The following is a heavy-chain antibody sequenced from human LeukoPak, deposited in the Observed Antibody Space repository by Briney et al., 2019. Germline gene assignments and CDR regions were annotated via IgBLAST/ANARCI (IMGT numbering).Heavy chain of an antibody. J-gene: IGHJ4*02. D-gene: IGHD3-3*01. Sequence: SETLSLTCAVYGGSFSGYYWSWIRQPPGKGLEWIGEINHSGSTNYNPSHKSRVTISVDTSKNQFSLKLSSVTAADTAVYYCARSLYDFWSGYYEFPRYYFDYWGQGTLVTVSS. V-gene: IGHV4-34*01. CDR2: INHSGST. CDR1: GGSFSGYY. CDR3: ARSLYDFWSGYYEFPRYYFDY.